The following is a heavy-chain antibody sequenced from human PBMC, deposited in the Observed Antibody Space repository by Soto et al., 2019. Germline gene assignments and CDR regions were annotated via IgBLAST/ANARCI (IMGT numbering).Heavy chain of an antibody. D-gene: IGHD7-27*01. CDR2: ISYDGSNK. CDR1: GVTFSSYA. J-gene: IGHJ6*02. V-gene: IGHV3-30-3*01. Sequence: GGSLRLSCAASGVTFSSYAMHWVRQAPGKGLEWVAVISYDGSNKYYADSVKGRFTISRDNSKNTLYLQMNSLRAEDTAVYYCARERDGMGNGMDVWGQGTTVTVSS. CDR3: ARERDGMGNGMDV.